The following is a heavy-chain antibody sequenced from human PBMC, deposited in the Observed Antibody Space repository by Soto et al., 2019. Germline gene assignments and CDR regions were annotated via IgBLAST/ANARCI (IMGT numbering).Heavy chain of an antibody. CDR1: GGTFSIYA. J-gene: IGHJ6*02. D-gene: IGHD6-19*01. Sequence: SVKVSCKASGGTFSIYAISWVVQAPLQGLDWMGGIIPIFGTANYAQKFQGRVTITADKSTSTAYMELSSLRSEDTAVYYCARDWARAGHYYYYGMDVWGQGTTVTVSS. V-gene: IGHV1-69*06. CDR2: IIPIFGTA. CDR3: ARDWARAGHYYYYGMDV.